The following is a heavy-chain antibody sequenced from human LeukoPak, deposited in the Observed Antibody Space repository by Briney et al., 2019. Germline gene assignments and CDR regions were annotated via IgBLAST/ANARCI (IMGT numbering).Heavy chain of an antibody. CDR3: AREGYGDLDFDY. CDR1: GDXVSSNSAA. CDR2: TYYRSKWYN. Sequence: SQTLSLTCAISGDXVSSNSAAWNWIRQSPSRGLEWLGRTYYRSKWYNNYAVSVKSRIIIKPDTSKNQFSLQLNSVTPEDTAVYYCAREGYGDLDFDYWGQGTLVTVYS. V-gene: IGHV6-1*01. J-gene: IGHJ4*02. D-gene: IGHD4-17*01.